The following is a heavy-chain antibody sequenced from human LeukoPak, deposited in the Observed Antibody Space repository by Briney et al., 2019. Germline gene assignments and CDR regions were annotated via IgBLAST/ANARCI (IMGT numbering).Heavy chain of an antibody. J-gene: IGHJ4*02. V-gene: IGHV4-4*07. D-gene: IGHD3-10*01. CDR1: GGSISSYH. Sequence: PSETLSLTCTVSGGSISSYHWSWIRQPAGKGLEWIGRIYSSGNTNYSPSLKSRVTMSEDTSKNQFSLKLSSVTAADTALYYCARATSGTYYYFDSWGRGTLVSVSS. CDR3: ARATSGTYYYFDS. CDR2: IYSSGNT.